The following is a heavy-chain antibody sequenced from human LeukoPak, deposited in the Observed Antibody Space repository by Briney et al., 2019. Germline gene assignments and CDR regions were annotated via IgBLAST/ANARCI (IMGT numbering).Heavy chain of an antibody. D-gene: IGHD7-27*01. CDR1: GFTFDDYG. J-gene: IGHJ6*03. CDR2: INWNGGST. CDR3: AKGNGDVYYYYYMDV. Sequence: GGSLRLSCAASGFTFDDYGMSWVRQAPGKGLEWVSGINWNGGSTGYADSVKGRFTISRDNAKNSLYLQMNSLRAEDTAVYYCAKGNGDVYYYYYMDVWGKGTTVTISS. V-gene: IGHV3-20*04.